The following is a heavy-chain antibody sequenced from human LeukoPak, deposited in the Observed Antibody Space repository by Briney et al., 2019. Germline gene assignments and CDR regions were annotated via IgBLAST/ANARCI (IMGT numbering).Heavy chain of an antibody. CDR2: IYYSGST. CDR3: ARVERDDYGDYLPY. CDR1: GGSISSYY. J-gene: IGHJ4*02. D-gene: IGHD4-17*01. V-gene: IGHV4-59*01. Sequence: PSETLSLTCTVSGGSISSYYWSWIRQPPGKGLEWIGYIYYSGSTNYNPSLKSRVTISVDTSKNQLSLKLSSVTAADTAVYYCARVERDDYGDYLPYRGQGTLVTVSS.